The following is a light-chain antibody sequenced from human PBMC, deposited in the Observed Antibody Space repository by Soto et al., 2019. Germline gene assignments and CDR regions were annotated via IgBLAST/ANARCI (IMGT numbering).Light chain of an antibody. CDR2: EVS. CDR1: SSDVGAYNY. CDR3: FSFTTDWAHV. J-gene: IGLJ1*01. Sequence: QSVLTQPASVSGSPGQSITISYTGTSSDVGAYNYVSWFQQHPGKAPTLIISEVSNRPSGVSNRFSGSKSGNAASLTISGLQAEDEADYFCFSFTTDWAHVFGTGTKVTVL. V-gene: IGLV2-14*01.